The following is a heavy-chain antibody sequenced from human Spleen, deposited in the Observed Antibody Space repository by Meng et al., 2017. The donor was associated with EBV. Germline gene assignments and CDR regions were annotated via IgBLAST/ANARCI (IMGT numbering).Heavy chain of an antibody. CDR1: GGAFRTYS. D-gene: IGHD5-18*01. J-gene: IGHJ4*02. CDR3: AASDGYRHGYYFDY. V-gene: IGHV1-69*01. CDR2: TSPIFGTT. Sequence: QVQLVQSGAEVKKPGSSGKVCGEASGGAFRTYSMSWVRQAPGQGPEWMGGTSPIFGTTNYAEKFLGRVTITADESTSTAYMELSSLRSDDTAVYYCAASDGYRHGYYFDYWGQGTLVTASS.